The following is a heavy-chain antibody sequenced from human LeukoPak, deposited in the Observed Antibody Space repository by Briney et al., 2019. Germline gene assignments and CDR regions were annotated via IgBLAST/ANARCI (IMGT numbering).Heavy chain of an antibody. CDR3: AREDCSSTSCNDAFDI. D-gene: IGHD2-2*01. CDR2: INPNSGGT. V-gene: IGHV1-2*02. CDR1: GYTFTGYY. Sequence: KPGASVKVSCKASGYTFTGYYMHWVRQAPGQGLEWMRWINPNSGGTNYAQKFQGRVTMTRDTSISTAYMELSRLRSDDTAVYYCAREDCSSTSCNDAFDIWGQGTMVTVSS. J-gene: IGHJ3*02.